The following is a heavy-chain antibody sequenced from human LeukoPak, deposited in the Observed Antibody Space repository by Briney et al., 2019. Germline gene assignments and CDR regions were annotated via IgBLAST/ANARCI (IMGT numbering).Heavy chain of an antibody. CDR1: GGSFSGFY. J-gene: IGHJ5*02. V-gene: IGHV4-39*01. Sequence: SETLSRTCAVYGGSFSGFYWGRIRQPPGKGLEWIGSIYYSGSTYYNPSLKSRVIISVDTSKNQFSLKLSSVTAADTAVYYCARTSDGYLFDPWGQGTQVTVSS. CDR3: ARTSDGYLFDP. CDR2: IYYSGST. D-gene: IGHD6-13*01.